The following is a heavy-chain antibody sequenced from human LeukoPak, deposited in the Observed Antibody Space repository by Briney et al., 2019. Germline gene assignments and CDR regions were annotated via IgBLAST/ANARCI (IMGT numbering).Heavy chain of an antibody. Sequence: SVKVSCKASGGTFSSYAISWVRQALGQGLEWMGRIIPILGIANYAQKFQGRVTITADKSTSTAYMELSSLRSEDTAVYYCARSGYDYTTFDYWGQGTLVTVSS. D-gene: IGHD5-12*01. CDR3: ARSGYDYTTFDY. V-gene: IGHV1-69*04. J-gene: IGHJ4*02. CDR1: GGTFSSYA. CDR2: IIPILGIA.